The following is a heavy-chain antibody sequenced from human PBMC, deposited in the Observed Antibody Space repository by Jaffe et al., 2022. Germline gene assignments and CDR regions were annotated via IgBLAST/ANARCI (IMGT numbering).Heavy chain of an antibody. D-gene: IGHD3-10*01. J-gene: IGHJ5*02. Sequence: QITLKESGPTLVKPTQTLTLTCTFSGFSLSTSGVGVGWIRQPPGKALEWLALIYWNDDKRYSPSLKSRLTITKDTSKNQVVLTMTNMDPVDTATYYCAHGRFELWFREYNWFDPWGQGTLVTVSS. CDR1: GFSLSTSGVG. CDR2: IYWNDDK. CDR3: AHGRFELWFREYNWFDP. V-gene: IGHV2-5*01.